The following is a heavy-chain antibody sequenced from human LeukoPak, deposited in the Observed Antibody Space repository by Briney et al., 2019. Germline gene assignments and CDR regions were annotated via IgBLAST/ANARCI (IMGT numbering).Heavy chain of an antibody. Sequence: SETLSLTCAVYGGSFSGYYWSWIRQPPGKGLEWIGYIYSSGSTYYNPSLESRVTMSLDTSNNQFSLKLSSVTAADTAVYYCAREGVQLWLRYFDYWGQGTLVTVSS. CDR3: AREGVQLWLRYFDY. CDR1: GGSFSGYY. CDR2: IYSSGST. D-gene: IGHD5-18*01. V-gene: IGHV4-30-4*08. J-gene: IGHJ4*02.